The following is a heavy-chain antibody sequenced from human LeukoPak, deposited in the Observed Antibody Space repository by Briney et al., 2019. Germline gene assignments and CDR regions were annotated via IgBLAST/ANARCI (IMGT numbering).Heavy chain of an antibody. CDR1: GYTFTGYY. J-gene: IGHJ4*02. Sequence: ASVKVSCKASGYTFTGYYMHWVRQAPGQGLEWVGRINPNSGGTNYAQKFQGRVTMTRDMSISTAYMELSRLRSDDTAVYYCARGDDSGSYYYPPHFDCWGQGTLVTVSS. CDR2: INPNSGGT. V-gene: IGHV1-2*06. CDR3: ARGDDSGSYYYPPHFDC. D-gene: IGHD1-26*01.